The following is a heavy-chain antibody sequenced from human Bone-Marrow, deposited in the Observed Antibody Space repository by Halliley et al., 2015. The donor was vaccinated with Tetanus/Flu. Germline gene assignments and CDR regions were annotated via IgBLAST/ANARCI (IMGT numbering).Heavy chain of an antibody. V-gene: IGHV5-51*01. D-gene: IGHD3-22*01. J-gene: IGHJ4*02. CDR2: IYPGDSDT. CDR3: ARDTRGYYYHFDY. Sequence: EWMGVIYPGDSDTSYRPSFQGQVPISADKSLSPAYLQWSSLKASDTAMYFCARDTRGYYYHFDYWGQGTLVTVSS.